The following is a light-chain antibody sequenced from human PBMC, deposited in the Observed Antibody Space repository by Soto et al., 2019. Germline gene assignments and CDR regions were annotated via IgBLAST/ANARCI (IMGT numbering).Light chain of an antibody. CDR3: QQYESFPRT. Sequence: DLQMTQSPSTLSASVGDRVTITCRASQSINNWLAWYQQKPGKAPKLFIFKASTLESGVPSRFSGSGSGTEFTLSISSLQPDDFATYFCQQYESFPRTFGQGTKVESK. CDR1: QSINNW. V-gene: IGKV1-5*03. J-gene: IGKJ1*01. CDR2: KAS.